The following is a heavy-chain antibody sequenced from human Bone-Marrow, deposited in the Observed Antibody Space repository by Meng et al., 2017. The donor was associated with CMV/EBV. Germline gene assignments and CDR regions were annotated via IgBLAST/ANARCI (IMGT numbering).Heavy chain of an antibody. CDR2: MNPNSGNT. CDR1: GYTFTSYG. V-gene: IGHV1-8*03. D-gene: IGHD3-3*01. J-gene: IGHJ4*02. Sequence: ASVKVSCKASGYTFTSYGISWVRQAPGQGLEWMGWMNPNSGNTGYAQKFQGRVTITRNTSISTAYMELSSLRSEDTAVYYCARAKGARITIFGVVIYYYFDYWGQGTRVTVSS. CDR3: ARAKGARITIFGVVIYYYFDY.